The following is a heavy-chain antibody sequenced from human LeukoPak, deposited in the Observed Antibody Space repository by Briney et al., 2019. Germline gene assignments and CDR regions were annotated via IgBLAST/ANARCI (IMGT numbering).Heavy chain of an antibody. CDR1: SGPISTYC. CDR3: ARGLGFCSGGTCYDAFDI. J-gene: IGHJ3*02. V-gene: IGHV4-4*07. D-gene: IGHD2-15*01. Sequence: SETLSLTCTVSSGPISTYCWSWIRQAAGKGLEWIGRIYTSGSTNFNPSLKSRVTMSLDTSKNQFSLKLTSVTAADTAVYYCARGLGFCSGGTCYDAFDIWGQGTMVIVSS. CDR2: IYTSGST.